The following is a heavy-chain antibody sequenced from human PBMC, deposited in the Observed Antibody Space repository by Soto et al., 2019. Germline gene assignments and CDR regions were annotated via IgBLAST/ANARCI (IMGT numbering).Heavy chain of an antibody. J-gene: IGHJ4*02. CDR3: TKDSHWAIISPTHDY. V-gene: IGHV3-23*01. CDR1: GFSFSSSA. D-gene: IGHD2-2*01. Sequence: VQLWDSGGGLVQPGGSLRLSCAASGFSFSSSAMSWVRQAPGKRLEWVSTFRESGGTTHYADPVKGRFTISRDTSNYILSVQMNSLRAEETAIYFCTKDSHWAIISPTHDYWGQGTLVTVSS. CDR2: FRESGGTT.